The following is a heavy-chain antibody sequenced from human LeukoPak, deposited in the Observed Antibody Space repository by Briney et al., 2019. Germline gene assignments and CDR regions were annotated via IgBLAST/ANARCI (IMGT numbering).Heavy chain of an antibody. CDR3: AKEAFVDSPNRPMDV. J-gene: IGHJ6*03. CDR1: GFTFDDYA. D-gene: IGHD3-3*02. Sequence: GGSLRLSCAASGFTFDDYAMHWVRQTPGKGLEWVSLISWDGGSTYYADSVKGRFTISRDNSKNSLYLQMNSLRAEDTALYYCAKEAFVDSPNRPMDVWGKGTTVTVSS. CDR2: ISWDGGST. V-gene: IGHV3-43D*04.